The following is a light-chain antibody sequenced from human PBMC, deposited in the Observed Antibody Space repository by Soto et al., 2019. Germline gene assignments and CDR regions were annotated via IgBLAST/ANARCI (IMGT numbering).Light chain of an antibody. CDR1: QSLLHSNGYHH. J-gene: IGKJ4*01. CDR2: WGS. Sequence: DIVMTQSPLSLPVTPGEPASISCRSSQSLLHSNGYHHLDWYLQKPWQSPQLLIYWGSYRASGVPDRFSGSGSGTDFTLKISRVEAEDVGVYSCMHSLHILPLTFGGGTKVEI. V-gene: IGKV2-28*01. CDR3: MHSLHILPLT.